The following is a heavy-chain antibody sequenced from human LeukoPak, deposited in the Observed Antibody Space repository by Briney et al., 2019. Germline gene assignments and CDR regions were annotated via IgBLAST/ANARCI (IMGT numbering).Heavy chain of an antibody. Sequence: GGSLRLSCAASGFSFSSYCMNWVRQAPGRGLEWVANIKQGGTEKNYVDSGKGRFTISRDNAKNSLYLKMNSLRAEDTAVYYCARGGEYQRPYRYWGQGTQVTVSS. V-gene: IGHV3-7*01. CDR3: ARGGEYQRPYRY. CDR2: IKQGGTEK. J-gene: IGHJ4*02. CDR1: GFSFSSYC. D-gene: IGHD2-2*02.